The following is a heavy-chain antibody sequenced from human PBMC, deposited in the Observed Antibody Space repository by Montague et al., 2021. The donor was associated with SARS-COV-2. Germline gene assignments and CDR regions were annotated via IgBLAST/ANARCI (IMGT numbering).Heavy chain of an antibody. CDR3: ARTYYDILPNLYYFDY. CDR1: GFSLSTSGMC. CDR2: IDWDDDT. Sequence: VKPTQTLTLTCTFSGFSLSTSGMCVSWIRQPPGKALEWLALIDWDDDTYYSTSLKTRLTISKDTSKNQVVLTMTNMDPVDTATYYCARTYYDILPNLYYFDYWGQGTLVTVSS. V-gene: IGHV2-70*01. D-gene: IGHD3-9*01. J-gene: IGHJ4*02.